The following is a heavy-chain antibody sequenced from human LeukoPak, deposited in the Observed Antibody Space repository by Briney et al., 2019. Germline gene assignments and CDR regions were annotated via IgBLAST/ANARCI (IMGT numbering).Heavy chain of an antibody. CDR1: GFAFSSYD. Sequence: GGSLRLSCAAPGFAFSSYDMHWVRQVSGKGLEWVSAIGHAGDTYYADSVKGRLTISREDAKNYFFLQMNSLRAGDTAVYFCAALGDSIYWGQGTLVTVSS. CDR3: AALGDSIY. CDR2: IGHAGDT. J-gene: IGHJ4*02. D-gene: IGHD1-26*01. V-gene: IGHV3-13*01.